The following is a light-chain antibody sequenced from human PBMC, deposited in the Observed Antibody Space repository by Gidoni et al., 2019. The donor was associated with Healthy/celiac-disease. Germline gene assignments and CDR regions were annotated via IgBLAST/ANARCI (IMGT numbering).Light chain of an antibody. V-gene: IGKV1-9*01. CDR2: AAS. Sequence: DIQLTQSPSFLSASVGDRVTITCRASQGISSYLAWYQQKPGKAPKLLIYAASTLQSGVPSRFSGSGSGTEFTLTISSLQPEDFATYYCQQSSTFGGXTKVEIK. CDR3: QQSST. CDR1: QGISSY. J-gene: IGKJ4*01.